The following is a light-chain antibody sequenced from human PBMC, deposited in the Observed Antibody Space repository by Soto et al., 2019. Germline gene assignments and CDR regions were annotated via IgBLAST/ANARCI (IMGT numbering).Light chain of an antibody. J-gene: IGLJ1*01. CDR3: SSYTSSNSYV. V-gene: IGLV2-14*01. CDR1: SSDVGGYNY. Sequence: QSVLTQPASVSGSPGQSITISCTGTSSDVGGYNYVSWYQQYPGKAPKLMIYEVSNRPSGVSNRFSGSKSGNTASLTISGLQAEDEADYYCSSYTSSNSYVFATGTKVTVL. CDR2: EVS.